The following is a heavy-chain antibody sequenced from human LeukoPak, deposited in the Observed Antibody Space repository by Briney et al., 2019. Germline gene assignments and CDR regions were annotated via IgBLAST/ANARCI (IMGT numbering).Heavy chain of an antibody. V-gene: IGHV3-30*04. CDR2: TAYDGSNE. J-gene: IGHJ5*02. Sequence: GSLRLSCAASGFTFSSYAMHGVRQAPGKGLEWVAVTAYDGSNEFHAVSVKGRFTISRDNSKNMLYLQMNSLTPEDTAVYYCAKDGYCGSATCYGWFDPWGQGTLVTVSS. D-gene: IGHD2-2*03. CDR1: GFTFSSYA. CDR3: AKDGYCGSATCYGWFDP.